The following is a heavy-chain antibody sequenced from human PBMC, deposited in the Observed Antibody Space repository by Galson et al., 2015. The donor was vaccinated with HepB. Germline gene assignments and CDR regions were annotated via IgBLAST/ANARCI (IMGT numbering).Heavy chain of an antibody. CDR3: ATQASDDSRATYYYYGMDV. V-gene: IGHV1-24*01. CDR2: FDPEDGET. Sequence: KGLEWMGGFDPEDGETIYAQKFQGRVTMTEDTSTDTAYMELSSLRSEDTAVYYCATQASDDSRATYYYYGMDVWGQGTTVTVSS. J-gene: IGHJ6*02. D-gene: IGHD3-22*01.